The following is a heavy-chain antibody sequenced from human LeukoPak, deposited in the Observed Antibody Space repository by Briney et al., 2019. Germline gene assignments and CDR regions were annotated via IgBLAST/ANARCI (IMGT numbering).Heavy chain of an antibody. Sequence: GGSLRLSCGASGFTFDDHAMHWVRQAPGKGLEWVSGITWNSDTVAYADSVKGRFTIARDNAQNSLYLQMNSLRAEDAAVYYCTRGSYGDYEYWGQGTLVTVSS. D-gene: IGHD4-17*01. J-gene: IGHJ4*02. V-gene: IGHV3-9*01. CDR2: ITWNSDTV. CDR1: GFTFDDHA. CDR3: TRGSYGDYEY.